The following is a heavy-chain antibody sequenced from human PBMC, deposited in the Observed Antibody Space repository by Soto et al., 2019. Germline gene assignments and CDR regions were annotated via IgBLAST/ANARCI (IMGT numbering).Heavy chain of an antibody. CDR1: GYTLTELS. V-gene: IGHV1-24*01. CDR3: ATLNDILTGYYLFDY. CDR2: FDPEDGET. J-gene: IGHJ4*02. D-gene: IGHD3-9*01. Sequence: ASVKVSCKVSGYTLTELSMHWVRQAPGKGLEWMGGFDPEDGETIYAQKFQGRVTMTEDTSTDTAYMELSSLRSEDTAVYYCATLNDILTGYYLFDYWGQGTLVTVSS.